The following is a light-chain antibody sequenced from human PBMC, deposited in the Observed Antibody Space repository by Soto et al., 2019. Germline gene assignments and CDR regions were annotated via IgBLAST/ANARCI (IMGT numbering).Light chain of an antibody. Sequence: DVVLTQTPLSSPVTLGQPASISCRSSQSLVYSDGNTYLSWLHQRPGQPPRLLIYQISKRFSGVPDRFSGSGAVTDFTLKISRVEAEDVGVYYCIQFAHFPRTFGQGTKVDIK. J-gene: IGKJ1*01. CDR1: QSLVYSDGNTY. CDR2: QIS. CDR3: IQFAHFPRT. V-gene: IGKV2-24*01.